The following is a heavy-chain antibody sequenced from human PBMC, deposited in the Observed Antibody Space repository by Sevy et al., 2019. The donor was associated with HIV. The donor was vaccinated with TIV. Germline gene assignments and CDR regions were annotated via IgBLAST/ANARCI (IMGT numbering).Heavy chain of an antibody. CDR1: GFPFNDHA. CDR3: AKDINRGCDGINCYPYYYYFYGLDV. V-gene: IGHV3-9*01. J-gene: IGHJ6*02. Sequence: GVSLRLSCAASGFPFNDHALHWVRQVPGKGLEWVSGISWNSRNVGYADSVKGLFTISRDNANHVLYLEMNSLRPEDTAFYYCAKDINRGCDGINCYPYYYYFYGLDVWGQGTTVTVSS. D-gene: IGHD2-21*01. CDR2: ISWNSRNV.